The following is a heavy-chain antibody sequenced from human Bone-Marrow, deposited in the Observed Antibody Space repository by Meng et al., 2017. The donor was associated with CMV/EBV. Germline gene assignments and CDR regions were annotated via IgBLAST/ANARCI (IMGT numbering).Heavy chain of an antibody. CDR1: GFIFNNYW. CDR3: ARICVTGRACYHLDH. V-gene: IGHV3-7*03. D-gene: IGHD2-15*01. CDR2: IKQDGSEK. Sequence: GGSLRLSCATSGFIFNNYWMSWVRQAPGKGLEWVANIKQDGSEKHYVDSVKGRFTISRDNAKNSLHLQVNSLRVEDTAVYYCARICVTGRACYHLDHWGQGTLATVSS. J-gene: IGHJ4*02.